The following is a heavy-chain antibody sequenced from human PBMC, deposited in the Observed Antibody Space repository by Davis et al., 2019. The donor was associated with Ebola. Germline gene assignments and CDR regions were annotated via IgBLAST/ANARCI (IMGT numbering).Heavy chain of an antibody. Sequence: PGGSLRLSCAASGFTFSSYGMHWVRQAPGKGLEWVAVISYDGSNKYYADSVKGRFTISRDNSKNTLYLQMNSLRAEDTAVYYCAKGDSMVRGAFDYWGQGTLVTVSS. D-gene: IGHD3-10*01. J-gene: IGHJ4*02. CDR2: ISYDGSNK. CDR1: GFTFSSYG. CDR3: AKGDSMVRGAFDY. V-gene: IGHV3-30*18.